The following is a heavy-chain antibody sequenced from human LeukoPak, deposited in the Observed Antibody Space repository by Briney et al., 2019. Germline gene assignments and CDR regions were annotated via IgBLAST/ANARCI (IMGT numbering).Heavy chain of an antibody. Sequence: AAVKVSCKASVYTFTGYYMHWVRQAPVQGLEWMGWINPNSGGTNYAQKFQGRVTLTRDTSISTAYMELSRLRSDDTAVYYCARESVIIAAAGKGFDYWGQGTLVTVSS. D-gene: IGHD6-13*01. CDR3: ARESVIIAAAGKGFDY. CDR2: INPNSGGT. V-gene: IGHV1-2*02. CDR1: VYTFTGYY. J-gene: IGHJ4*02.